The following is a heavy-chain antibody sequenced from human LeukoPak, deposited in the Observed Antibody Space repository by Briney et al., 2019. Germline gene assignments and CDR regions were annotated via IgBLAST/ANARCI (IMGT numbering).Heavy chain of an antibody. CDR3: ARVSRYYYYAMDV. CDR2: INAGNGNT. V-gene: IGHV1-3*01. Sequence: RASVKVSCTASGYTFTSYAMHWVRQAPGQRLEWMGWINAGNGNTKYSQKFQGRVTITRDTSASTAYMELSSLRSEDTAIFYCARVSRYYYYAMDVWGQGTTVTVSS. J-gene: IGHJ6*02. CDR1: GYTFTSYA.